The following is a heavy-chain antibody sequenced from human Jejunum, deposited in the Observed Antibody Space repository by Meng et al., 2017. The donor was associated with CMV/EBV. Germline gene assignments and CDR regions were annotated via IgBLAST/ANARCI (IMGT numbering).Heavy chain of an antibody. D-gene: IGHD4-11*01. CDR3: ARENDYRNYFGQ. J-gene: IGHJ4*02. CDR1: GFTFSNYP. V-gene: IGHV3-30-3*01. CDR2: ISDDGSNK. Sequence: FGFTFSNYPMHWVRQAPGKGLEWVAVISDDGSNKYHADSVMGRFTISRDNSKNTLYLQMNSLRGEDTAIYYCARENDYRNYFGQWGQGTLVTVSS.